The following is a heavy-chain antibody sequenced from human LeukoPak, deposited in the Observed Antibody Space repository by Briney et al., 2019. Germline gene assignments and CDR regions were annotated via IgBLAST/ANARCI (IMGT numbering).Heavy chain of an antibody. V-gene: IGHV3-21*01. D-gene: IGHD6-19*01. J-gene: IGHJ3*02. CDR2: ISSSSSYI. Sequence: GGSLRLSCAASGFTFSSYSMNWVRQAPGKGLEWVSSISSSSSYIYYADSVKGLFTISRDNAKNSLYLQMNSLRAEDTAVYYCARSSGWYGDDAFDIWGQGTMVTVSS. CDR1: GFTFSSYS. CDR3: ARSSGWYGDDAFDI.